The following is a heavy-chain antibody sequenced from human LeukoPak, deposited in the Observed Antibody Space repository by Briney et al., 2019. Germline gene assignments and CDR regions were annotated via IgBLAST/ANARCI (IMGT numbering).Heavy chain of an antibody. CDR1: QFTFVNYA. V-gene: IGHV3-23*01. CDR2: LRGDGGTT. CDR3: AKGLSACGHFNAFDI. Sequence: PGRSLRLSCVASQFTFVNYAMNSVRPDAGKGLEWVAALRGDGGTTYHADSVRGRFTISRDNSKNTVYLQMDSLRVEDTALYHCAKGLSACGHFNAFDIWGQGTMVTVSS. J-gene: IGHJ3*02. D-gene: IGHD2-21*01.